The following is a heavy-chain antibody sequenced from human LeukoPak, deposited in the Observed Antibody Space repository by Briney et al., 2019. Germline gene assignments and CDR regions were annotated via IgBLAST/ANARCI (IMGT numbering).Heavy chain of an antibody. V-gene: IGHV3-64*01. CDR2: ISINGDNT. D-gene: IGHD3-16*01. CDR3: AREVDGGFDP. CDR1: GFTFSYYT. Sequence: GGSLRLSCAGSGFTFSYYTLHWVRQAPGKELESVSAISINGDNTYYVNSVKGRFTISRDDSKNRLYLQMGSLRVDDMAVYYCAREVDGGFDPWGQGTLVTVSS. J-gene: IGHJ5*02.